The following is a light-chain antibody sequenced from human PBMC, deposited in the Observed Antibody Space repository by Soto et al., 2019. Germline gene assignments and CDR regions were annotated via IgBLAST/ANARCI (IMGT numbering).Light chain of an antibody. CDR1: SSDVGSYNL. Sequence: QSVLTQPASVSGSPGQSITISCTETSSDVGSYNLVSWYQQHPGKAPKLMIYEDIERPSGVSNRFSGSKSGNTASLTISGLQTEDEADYYCCSYAGGTSVVFGGGTKLTVL. CDR3: CSYAGGTSVV. J-gene: IGLJ2*01. CDR2: EDI. V-gene: IGLV2-23*01.